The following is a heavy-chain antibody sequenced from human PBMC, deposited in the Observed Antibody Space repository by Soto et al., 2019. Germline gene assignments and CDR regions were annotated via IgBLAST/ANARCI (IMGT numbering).Heavy chain of an antibody. Sequence: HPGGSLRLSCAGSGFIFGHYAMTWVRQAPGKGLEWISAISGRGDSTYYADAVKGRFTISRDNSKNTLYLQMNNVGDADTAVYYCARSLDYYETSPPGIWGQGTMVTVSS. D-gene: IGHD3-22*01. V-gene: IGHV3-23*01. CDR1: GFIFGHYA. CDR3: ARSLDYYETSPPGI. CDR2: ISGRGDST. J-gene: IGHJ3*02.